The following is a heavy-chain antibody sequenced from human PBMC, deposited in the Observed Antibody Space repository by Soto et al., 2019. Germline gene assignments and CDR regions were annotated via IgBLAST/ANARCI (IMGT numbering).Heavy chain of an antibody. CDR3: ARDKRLAAAGTGYYYGMDV. CDR1: GGTFSSYA. V-gene: IGHV1-69*01. D-gene: IGHD6-13*01. Sequence: QVQLVQSGAEVKKPGSSVKVSCKASGGTFSSYAISWVRQAPGQGLEWMGGIIPILGTAHYAQKLQDSVTITAYESTSPAYMELSSVRSEDTAVYYCARDKRLAAAGTGYYYGMDVWGQGTTVTVSS. J-gene: IGHJ6*02. CDR2: IIPILGTA.